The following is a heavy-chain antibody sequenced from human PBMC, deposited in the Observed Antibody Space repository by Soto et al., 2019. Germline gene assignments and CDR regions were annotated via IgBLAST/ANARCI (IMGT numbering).Heavy chain of an antibody. CDR3: ARERLRGYDNSGFYS. CDR1: GYSFTYYG. V-gene: IGHV1-18*01. Sequence: QVQLVQSGAELRNRGASVKVSCQASGYSFTYYGINWVRQAPGQGLEWMAWFNPSNGNSNYAQKFDDRLTVTTATSTNTVYMELRSLKSDDTAIYYCARERLRGYDNSGFYSWGQGTLVSVSS. CDR2: FNPSNGNS. D-gene: IGHD3-22*01. J-gene: IGHJ4*02.